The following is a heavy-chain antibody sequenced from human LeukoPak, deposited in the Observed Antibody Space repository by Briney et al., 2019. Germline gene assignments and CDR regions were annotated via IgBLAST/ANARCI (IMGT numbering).Heavy chain of an antibody. CDR1: GFTFSNYG. CDR3: ARGATVTTFVSSQRDYYYYHGMDV. Sequence: GGSLRLSWAASGFTFSNYGMHWVGQAPGKGLEWVAVIWYDGSNKYYADSVKGRFTISRDNSKNTLYLQMNSLRAEDTAVYYCARGATVTTFVSSQRDYYYYHGMDVWGQGTTVTVSS. CDR2: IWYDGSNK. J-gene: IGHJ6*02. V-gene: IGHV3-33*01. D-gene: IGHD4-17*01.